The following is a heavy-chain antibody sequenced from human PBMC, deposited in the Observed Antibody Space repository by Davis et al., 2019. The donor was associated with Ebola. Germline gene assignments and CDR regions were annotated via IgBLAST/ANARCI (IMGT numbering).Heavy chain of an antibody. D-gene: IGHD5-18*01. CDR1: GFTFSSYW. V-gene: IGHV3-72*01. J-gene: IGHJ3*02. Sequence: PGGSLRLSCAASGFTFSSYWMSWVRQAPGQGMEWVARIRNKANSYTTEYAASVKGRFTISRDDSENSHYLQMNSLKTEDTAVYYCARGSVGTAFRAFDIWGQGTMVTVSS. CDR3: ARGSVGTAFRAFDI. CDR2: IRNKANSYTT.